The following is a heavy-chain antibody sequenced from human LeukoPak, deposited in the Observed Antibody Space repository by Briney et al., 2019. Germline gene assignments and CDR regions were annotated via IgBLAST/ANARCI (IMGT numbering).Heavy chain of an antibody. Sequence: GGSLRLSCAASGFTVSGNYMTWVRQAPGKGLEWVSIISGGGDTYYADSVKGRFTISRGIFKNTLYLQMNSLRADDTAVYYCATGRLRGPLDYWGQGTLVTVSS. V-gene: IGHV3-53*01. J-gene: IGHJ4*02. CDR2: ISGGGDT. D-gene: IGHD4-17*01. CDR1: GFTVSGNY. CDR3: ATGRLRGPLDY.